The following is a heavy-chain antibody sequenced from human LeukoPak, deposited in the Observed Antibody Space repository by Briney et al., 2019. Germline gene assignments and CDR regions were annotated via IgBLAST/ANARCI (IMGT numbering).Heavy chain of an antibody. CDR1: RFTFTTYG. D-gene: IGHD6-13*01. V-gene: IGHV3-30*02. J-gene: IGHJ5*02. CDR3: AKDSTAAGTGSWFDP. CDR2: IRYDGSNK. Sequence: GSLPLSCPASRFTFTTYGMHWVRPATGKGLEWVAFIRYDGSNKYYADSVKGRFTISRDKSKSTLYLQMNSLRAEDTAVYYCAKDSTAAGTGSWFDPWGQGTLVTVSS.